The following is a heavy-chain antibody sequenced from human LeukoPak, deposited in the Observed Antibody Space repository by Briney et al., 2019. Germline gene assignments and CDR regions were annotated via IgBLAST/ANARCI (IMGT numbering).Heavy chain of an antibody. V-gene: IGHV4-39*07. CDR1: GGSISSSSYY. Sequence: SETLSLTCTVSGGSISSSSYYWGWIRQPPGKGLEWIGSIYYSGSTYYNPSLKSRVTISVDTSKNQFSLKLSSVTAADTAVYYCASMYYDFRSGSLPLFDYWGQGTLVTVSS. CDR3: ASMYYDFRSGSLPLFDY. CDR2: IYYSGST. D-gene: IGHD3-3*01. J-gene: IGHJ4*02.